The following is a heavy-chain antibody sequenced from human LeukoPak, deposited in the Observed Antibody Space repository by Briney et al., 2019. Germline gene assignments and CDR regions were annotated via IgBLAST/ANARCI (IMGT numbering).Heavy chain of an antibody. CDR3: ARHSKGNDY. CDR2: INPNSGGT. J-gene: IGHJ4*02. CDR1: GYTFTGYY. Sequence: ASVKVSCKASGYTFTGYYMHWVRQAPGQGLEWMGWINPNSGGTNYAQKFQGRVTMTRDTSISTAYLQWSSLKASDTAMYCCARHSKGNDYWGQGTLVTVSS. V-gene: IGHV1-2*02.